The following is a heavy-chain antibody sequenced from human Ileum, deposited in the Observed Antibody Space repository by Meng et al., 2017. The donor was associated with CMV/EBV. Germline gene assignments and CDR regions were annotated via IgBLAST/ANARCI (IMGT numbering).Heavy chain of an antibody. CDR2: IYWDDDK. V-gene: IGHV2-5*02. D-gene: IGHD1-1*01. CDR1: RFSLTRSCMG. J-gene: IGHJ4*02. CDR3: AQTGPVRDYFQS. Sequence: QHPLKHSCPTLVQPTPTPTPTCPFSRFSLTRSCMGVGWIRQPPGKALEWLALIYWDDDKRYSTSLNNRLTITKDASKNQVVLSMTSMGPVDTATYYCAQTGPVRDYFQSWGQGTLVTVSS.